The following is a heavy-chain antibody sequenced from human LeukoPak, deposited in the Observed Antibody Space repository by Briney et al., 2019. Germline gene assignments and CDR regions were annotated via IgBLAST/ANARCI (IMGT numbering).Heavy chain of an antibody. CDR3: CSGWYLGVFDI. CDR1: GGSLTSYF. Sequence: SETLSLTCTVSGGSLTSYFWSWIRQPPGKGLEWIGYIYYDGSSNYNPSLKSRVTMSVDSSKNQFSLNLSSVIAADAAVYYFCSGWYLGVFDIWSQGTMVTVSS. J-gene: IGHJ3*02. CDR2: IYYDGSS. D-gene: IGHD6-19*01. V-gene: IGHV4-59*01.